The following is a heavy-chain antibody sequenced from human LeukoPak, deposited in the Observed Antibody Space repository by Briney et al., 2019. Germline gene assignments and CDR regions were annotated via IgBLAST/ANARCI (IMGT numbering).Heavy chain of an antibody. D-gene: IGHD4-11*01. CDR1: GGFISSGNW. CDR3: ARKGPATIADY. J-gene: IGHJ4*02. CDR2: IHHSVGT. Sequence: SETLSLPCAVSGGFISSGNWWGWFRQPPGKGLEWIGEIHHSVGTNYNPSLKSRVAISMDKSKNQFSLDVTSVTAADTAMYYCARKGPATIADYWGRGTLVTVSS. V-gene: IGHV4-4*02.